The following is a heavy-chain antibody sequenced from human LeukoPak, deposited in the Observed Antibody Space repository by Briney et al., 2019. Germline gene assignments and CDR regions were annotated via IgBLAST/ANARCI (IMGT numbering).Heavy chain of an antibody. CDR3: ARASADSGYDSPFDY. D-gene: IGHD5-12*01. CDR1: GYTFTSYD. CDR2: MNPNSGNT. J-gene: IGHJ4*02. Sequence: GASVKVSCTASGYTFTSYDINWVRQATGQGLEWMGWMNPNSGNTGYAQKFQGRVTMTRNTSISTAYMELSSLRSEDTAVYYCARASADSGYDSPFDYWGQGTLVTVSS. V-gene: IGHV1-8*01.